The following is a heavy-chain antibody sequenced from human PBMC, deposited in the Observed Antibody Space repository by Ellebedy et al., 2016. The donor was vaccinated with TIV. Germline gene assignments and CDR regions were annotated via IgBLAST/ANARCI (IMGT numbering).Heavy chain of an antibody. J-gene: IGHJ6*02. CDR3: ARETTMVRGNRVLYYGMDV. V-gene: IGHV3-48*01. D-gene: IGHD3-10*01. CDR2: ISSSSSTI. Sequence: PGGSLRLSCAASGFIVSSNYMSWVRQAPGKGLEWVSYISSSSSTIYYADSVKGRFTISRDNAKNSLYLQMNSLRAEDTAVYYCARETTMVRGNRVLYYGMDVWGQGTTVTVSS. CDR1: GFIVSSNY.